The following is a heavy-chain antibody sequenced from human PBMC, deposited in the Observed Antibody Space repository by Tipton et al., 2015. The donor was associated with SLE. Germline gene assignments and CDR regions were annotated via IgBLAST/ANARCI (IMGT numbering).Heavy chain of an antibody. CDR1: GGSFSGYY. J-gene: IGHJ4*02. V-gene: IGHV4-34*09. Sequence: LRLSCAVYGGSFSGYYWSWIRQPPGKGLEWIGEINHSGSTNYNPSLKSRVTISVDTSKNQFSLKLSSVTAADTAVYYCASRHELRTPDYWGQGTLVTVSS. CDR2: INHSGST. D-gene: IGHD7-27*01. CDR3: ASRHELRTPDY.